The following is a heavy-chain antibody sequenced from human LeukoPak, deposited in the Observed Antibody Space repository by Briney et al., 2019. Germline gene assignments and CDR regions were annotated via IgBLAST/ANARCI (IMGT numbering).Heavy chain of an antibody. CDR3: AKGQGDSSGYYYYYYYGMDV. D-gene: IGHD3-22*01. CDR1: GFTFSSYA. Sequence: PGGSLRLSCAASGFTFSSYAMSWVRQAPGKGLEWVSAISGSGGSTYYADSVKGRFTISRDNSKNTLYLQMSSLRAEDTAVYYCAKGQGDSSGYYYYYYYGMDVWGQGTTVTVSS. V-gene: IGHV3-23*01. J-gene: IGHJ6*02. CDR2: ISGSGGST.